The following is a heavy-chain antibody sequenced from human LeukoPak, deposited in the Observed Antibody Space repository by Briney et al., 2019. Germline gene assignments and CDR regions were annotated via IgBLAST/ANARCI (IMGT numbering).Heavy chain of an antibody. CDR3: AKRPRSGSSFIFDY. Sequence: PGESLKISCKGSGFHFTSYWIGWVRPMPGKGLEWMGIIYPGDSDTRYSPSFQGQVTISADKSISNAYLQWSSLKASDTAMYYCAKRPRSGSSFIFDYWGQGTLVTVSS. CDR2: IYPGDSDT. J-gene: IGHJ4*02. D-gene: IGHD6-6*01. CDR1: GFHFTSYW. V-gene: IGHV5-51*01.